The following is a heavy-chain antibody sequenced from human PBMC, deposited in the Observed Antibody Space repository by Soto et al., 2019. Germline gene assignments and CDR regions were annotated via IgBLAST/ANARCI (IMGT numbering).Heavy chain of an antibody. V-gene: IGHV4-59*08. CDR3: ARHHSSAWYEDWFEP. CDR2: IYYSGST. CDR1: GGSISSYY. J-gene: IGHJ5*02. D-gene: IGHD6-19*01. Sequence: SETLSLTCTVSGGSISSYYWIWIRQPPGKGLEWIGYIYYSGSTNYNPSLKSRVTISVDTSKNQFSLKLSSVTAADTAVYYCARHHSSAWYEDWFEPWGQGTLVTVSS.